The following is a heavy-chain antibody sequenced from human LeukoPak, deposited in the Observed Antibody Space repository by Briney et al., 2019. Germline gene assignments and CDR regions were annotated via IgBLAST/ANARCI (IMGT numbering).Heavy chain of an antibody. V-gene: IGHV3-48*03. D-gene: IGHD1-26*01. J-gene: IGHJ6*04. CDR2: ISESGGTT. CDR1: GFTFSTYE. Sequence: GGSLRLSCAASGFTFSTYEMNWVRQAPGRGLEWISYISESGGTTYYADSVKGRFTISRDNSKNTLYLQMNSLRAEDTAVYYCAKGGGGSYPDVWGKGTTVTISS. CDR3: AKGGGGSYPDV.